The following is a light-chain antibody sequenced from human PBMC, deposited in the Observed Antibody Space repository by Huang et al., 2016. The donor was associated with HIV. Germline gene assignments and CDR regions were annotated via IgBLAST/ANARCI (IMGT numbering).Light chain of an antibody. CDR1: HGISSY. J-gene: IGKJ2*01. CDR3: QQLNSYPYT. V-gene: IGKV1-9*01. CDR2: AAS. Sequence: IQLTQSPSSLSASVGDRVTITCRASHGISSYLAWYQQKPGKAPNLLLYAASTLQSGVPSRFSGGGSGTDFTLTISSLQPEDFAAYYCQQLNSYPYTFGQGTKLEIK.